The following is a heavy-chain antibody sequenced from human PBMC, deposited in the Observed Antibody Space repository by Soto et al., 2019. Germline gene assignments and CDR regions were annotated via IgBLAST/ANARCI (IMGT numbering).Heavy chain of an antibody. J-gene: IGHJ4*02. CDR3: ARVPRYCSGGSCSLNFDY. D-gene: IGHD2-15*01. V-gene: IGHV1-8*01. CDR1: GYTFTSYD. Sequence: QVPLVQSGAEVKKPGVSVKVSCKASGYTFTSYDINWVRQATGQGLEWMGWMNPNSGNTGYAQKFQGRVTMTRNTSISTAYIELSSLRSEDTAVYYCARVPRYCSGGSCSLNFDYWGQGTLVTVSS. CDR2: MNPNSGNT.